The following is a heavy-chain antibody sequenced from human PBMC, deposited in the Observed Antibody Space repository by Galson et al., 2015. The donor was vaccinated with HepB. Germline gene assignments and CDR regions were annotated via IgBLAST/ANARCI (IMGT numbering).Heavy chain of an antibody. CDR2: IDPSDSYS. CDR3: ARRYCSSSSCSGAHFFYYGLDV. D-gene: IGHD2-2*01. CDR1: RYTFTNYW. J-gene: IGHJ6*02. V-gene: IGHV5-10-1*01. Sequence: QSGAEVKNPGESLRISCEGSRYTFTNYWITWVRRVPGKGLEWLGRIDPSDSYSNYNPSFEGHVTISVDTSIATAYLQWSSLTASDTAVYYCARRYCSSSSCSGAHFFYYGLDVWGQGTTVTVSS.